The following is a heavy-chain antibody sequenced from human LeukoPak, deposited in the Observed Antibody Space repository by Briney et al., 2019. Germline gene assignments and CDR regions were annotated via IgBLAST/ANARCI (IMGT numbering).Heavy chain of an antibody. CDR3: ATWALRDYGDYSPFDY. Sequence: GFLRLSCAASGFTFSSYWMSWVRQAPGKGLEWVANIKEDGSEKKYVDSVKGRFTTSRDNAKNSLYLQMNSLRAEDTAVYYCATWALRDYGDYSPFDYWGQGTLVTVSS. CDR2: IKEDGSEK. V-gene: IGHV3-7*01. J-gene: IGHJ4*02. D-gene: IGHD4-17*01. CDR1: GFTFSSYW.